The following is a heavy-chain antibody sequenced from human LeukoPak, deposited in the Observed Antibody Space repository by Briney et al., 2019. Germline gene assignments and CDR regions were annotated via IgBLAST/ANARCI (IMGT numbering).Heavy chain of an antibody. J-gene: IGHJ5*02. CDR1: GFTFSDYY. CDR3: ARGGATGYLVGGPFDP. D-gene: IGHD3-9*01. Sequence: PGGSLRLSCAASGFTFSDYYMSWIRQAPGKGLEWVSYISSSGSTIYYADSVRGRFTISRDNSKNTLYLQMNSLRAEDTAVYYCARGGATGYLVGGPFDPWGQGTLVTVSS. CDR2: ISSSGSTI. V-gene: IGHV3-11*01.